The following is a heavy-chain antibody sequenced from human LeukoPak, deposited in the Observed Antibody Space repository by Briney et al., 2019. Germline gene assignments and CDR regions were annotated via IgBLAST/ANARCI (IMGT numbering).Heavy chain of an antibody. J-gene: IGHJ4*02. CDR3: ARGMGSSGNYFDY. CDR1: GGSFSGYY. CDR2: IYYSGST. D-gene: IGHD6-6*01. V-gene: IGHV4-59*01. Sequence: KSSETLSLTCAVYGGSFSGYYWSWIRQPPGKGLEWIGYIYYSGSTNYNPSLKSRVTISVDTSKNQFSLKLSSVTAADTAVYYCARGMGSSGNYFDYWGQGTLVTVSS.